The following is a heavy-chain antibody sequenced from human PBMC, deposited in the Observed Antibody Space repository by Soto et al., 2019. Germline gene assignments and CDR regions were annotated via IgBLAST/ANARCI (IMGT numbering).Heavy chain of an antibody. D-gene: IGHD2-15*01. CDR1: GGSISSGGYY. J-gene: IGHJ4*02. CDR2: IYYSGST. V-gene: IGHV4-31*03. Sequence: QVQLQESGPGLVKPSQTMSLTCTVSGGSISSGGYYWSWIRQHPGKGLEWIGYIYYSGSTYYNPSLKSRVTISVDTSKNQFSLKLSSVTAADTAVYYCARGSVVAATLFDYWGQGTLVTVSS. CDR3: ARGSVVAATLFDY.